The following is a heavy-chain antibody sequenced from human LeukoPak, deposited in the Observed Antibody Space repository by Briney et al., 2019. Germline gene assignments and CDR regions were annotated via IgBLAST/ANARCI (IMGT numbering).Heavy chain of an antibody. CDR2: IKQDGSEK. J-gene: IGHJ4*02. D-gene: IGHD3-16*01. CDR3: ARDPDVPFDY. CDR1: GVTFSSYA. Sequence: GGSLRLSCAASGVTFSSYAMNWVRQAPGKGLEWVANIKQDGSEKDYVDSVKGRFTISRDNAKNSLYLQMNSLRVEDTAVYYCARDPDVPFDYWGQGTLVTVSS. V-gene: IGHV3-7*01.